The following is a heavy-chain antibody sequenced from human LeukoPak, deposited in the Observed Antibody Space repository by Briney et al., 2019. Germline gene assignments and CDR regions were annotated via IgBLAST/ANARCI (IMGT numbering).Heavy chain of an antibody. CDR3: ANGGPLIDY. Sequence: GGSLRLSCAASGFTFSTYAMSWVRQAPGKGLEWVSGISGRDGSTYYADSVKGRFTISRDNSKNTLYLQMNSLRAEDTAVYYCANGGPLIDYWGQGTLVTVSS. CDR2: ISGRDGST. J-gene: IGHJ4*02. V-gene: IGHV3-23*01. CDR1: GFTFSTYA.